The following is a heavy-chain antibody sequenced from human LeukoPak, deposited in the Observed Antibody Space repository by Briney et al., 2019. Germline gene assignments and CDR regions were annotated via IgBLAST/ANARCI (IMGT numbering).Heavy chain of an antibody. Sequence: GRSLRLPCAASGFTFSSYAMHWVRQAPGKGLEWVAVISYDGSNKYYADSVKGRFTISRDNSKNTLYLQMNSLRAEDTAVYYCARDYIFYSSSWSPLFYYYYYMDVWGKGTTVTVSS. D-gene: IGHD6-13*01. CDR2: ISYDGSNK. V-gene: IGHV3-30*04. CDR1: GFTFSSYA. J-gene: IGHJ6*03. CDR3: ARDYIFYSSSWSPLFYYYYYMDV.